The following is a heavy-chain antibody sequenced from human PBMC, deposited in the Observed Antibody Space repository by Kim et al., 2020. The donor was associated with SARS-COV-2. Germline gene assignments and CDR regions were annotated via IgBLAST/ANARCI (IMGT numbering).Heavy chain of an antibody. D-gene: IGHD3-16*01. CDR2: MYHTGSS. CDR1: GGSITSISYY. CDR3: PRSWVGELFPGSCDP. J-gene: IGHJ5*02. V-gene: IGHV4-39*01. Sequence: SETLSLTCTVSGGSITSISYYWGWIRQPPGEKMEWIGSMYHTGSSYYNPSLKSRVTISVDTSKNQFSLNVLSVTAADTAGYYCPRSWVGELFPGSCDPWG.